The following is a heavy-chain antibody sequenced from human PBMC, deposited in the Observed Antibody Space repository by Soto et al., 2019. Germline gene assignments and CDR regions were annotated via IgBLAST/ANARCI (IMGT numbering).Heavy chain of an antibody. CDR3: ARGFNYDSIGWSLCFYL. CDR1: GFTFSSYS. CDR2: ISSSSSTI. V-gene: IGHV3-48*04. D-gene: IGHD3-22*01. Sequence: GGSLRLSCAASGFTFSSYSMNWVRQAPGKGLEWVSYISSSSSTIYYADSVKGRFTISRDNAKNSLYLQMNSLRAEDRAVYYCARGFNYDSIGWSLCFYLWGRGTLVTGS. J-gene: IGHJ2*01.